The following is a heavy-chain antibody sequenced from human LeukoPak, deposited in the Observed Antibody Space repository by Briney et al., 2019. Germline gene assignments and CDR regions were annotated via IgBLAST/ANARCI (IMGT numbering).Heavy chain of an antibody. CDR1: GFTFSSYA. Sequence: GGSLRLSCAASGFTFSSYAMSWVRQAPGKGLEWVSAISGSGGSTYYADSVKGRFTISRDNAKNSLYLQMNSLRAEDTAVYYCARSTYYYDSSGYYPDYWGQGTLVTVSS. D-gene: IGHD3-22*01. CDR3: ARSTYYYDSSGYYPDY. CDR2: ISGSGGST. J-gene: IGHJ4*02. V-gene: IGHV3-23*01.